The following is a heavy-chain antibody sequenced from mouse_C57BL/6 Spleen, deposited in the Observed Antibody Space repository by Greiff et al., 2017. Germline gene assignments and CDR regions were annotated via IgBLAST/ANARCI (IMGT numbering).Heavy chain of an antibody. CDR1: GYTFTDYY. CDR3: ARYAYYDYDVAWFAY. CDR2: INPNNGGT. V-gene: IGHV1-26*01. Sequence: EVQLQQSGPELVKPGASVKISCKASGYTFTDYYMNWVKQSHGKSLEWIGDINPNNGGTSYNQKFKGKATLTVDKSSSTAYMELRSLTSADSAVYYCARYAYYDYDVAWFAYWGQGTLVTVSA. D-gene: IGHD2-4*01. J-gene: IGHJ3*01.